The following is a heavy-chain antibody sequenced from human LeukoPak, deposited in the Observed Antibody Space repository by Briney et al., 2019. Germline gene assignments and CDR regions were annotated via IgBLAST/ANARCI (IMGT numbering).Heavy chain of an antibody. CDR1: GFTFSDYY. D-gene: IGHD3-3*01. J-gene: IGHJ6*04. V-gene: IGHV3-11*01. CDR3: ARDPNPYDFWSGYLYV. CDR2: ISSSGSTI. Sequence: GGSLRLSCAASGFTFSDYYMSWIRQAPGKGLEWVSYISSSGSTIYYADSVKGRFTISRDNAKNSLYLQMNSLRAEDTAVYYCARDPNPYDFWSGYLYVWGKGTTVTVSS.